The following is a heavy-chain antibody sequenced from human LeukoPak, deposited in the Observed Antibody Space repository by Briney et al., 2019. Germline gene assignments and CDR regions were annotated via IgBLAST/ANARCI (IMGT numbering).Heavy chain of an antibody. CDR2: IYSSGST. V-gene: IGHV4-59*08. J-gene: IGHJ4*02. CDR1: GGSISSYY. D-gene: IGHD1-7*01. CDR3: TRQKGGTTADY. Sequence: PSETLSLTCTVSGGSISSYYWNWIRQPPGKGLEWIGYIYSSGSTNYNPSLKSRVTISVDTSKNQFSLKLSSVTAADTAVYYCTRQKGGTTADYWGQGTLVTVSS.